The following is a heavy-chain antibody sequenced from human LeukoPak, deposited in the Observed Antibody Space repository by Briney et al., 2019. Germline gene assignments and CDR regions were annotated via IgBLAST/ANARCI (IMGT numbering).Heavy chain of an antibody. V-gene: IGHV3-23*01. Sequence: PGGSLRLSCAASGFTFSGYVMRWVRQVPGKGLQWVSTITGSGGSTNYADSVKGRFTISRDNSKNTLYLQMNGLRAEDTALYYCTKALAPRDSGNYPPANWGQGTLVTVSS. J-gene: IGHJ4*02. CDR2: ITGSGGST. CDR1: GFTFSGYV. D-gene: IGHD1-26*01. CDR3: TKALAPRDSGNYPPAN.